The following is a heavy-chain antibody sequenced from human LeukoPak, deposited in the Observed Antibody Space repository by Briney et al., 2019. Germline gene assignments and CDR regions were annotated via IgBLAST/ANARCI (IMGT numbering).Heavy chain of an antibody. Sequence: SETLSLTCAVYGGSFSGYYWSWIRQPPGKGLEWIGEINHSGSTNYNPSLKSRVTISVDTSKNQFSLKLSSVTAADTAVYYCARVGGPASGHIDYWGQGTLVTVSS. J-gene: IGHJ4*02. D-gene: IGHD6-19*01. V-gene: IGHV4-34*01. CDR2: INHSGST. CDR1: GGSFSGYY. CDR3: ARVGGPASGHIDY.